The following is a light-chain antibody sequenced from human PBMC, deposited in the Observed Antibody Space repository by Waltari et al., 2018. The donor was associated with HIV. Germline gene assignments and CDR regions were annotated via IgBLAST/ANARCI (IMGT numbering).Light chain of an antibody. CDR2: GAS. J-gene: IGKJ1*01. V-gene: IGKV3-15*01. Sequence: EIVMTQSPATLSVSPGERATLSCRASQSVSSNLAWYQQKPGQAPRLLIYGASTRATGIPARFSGSGSGTEFTLTISSLQSEDFAVYYCQQYNIAGTFGQGTKVEIK. CDR3: QQYNIAGT. CDR1: QSVSSN.